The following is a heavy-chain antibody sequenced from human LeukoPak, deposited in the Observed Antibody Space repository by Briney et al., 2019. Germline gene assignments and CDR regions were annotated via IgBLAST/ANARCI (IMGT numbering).Heavy chain of an antibody. CDR3: ARVSSYSSSLWGVFDY. J-gene: IGHJ4*02. CDR1: GYTFTSYG. D-gene: IGHD6-13*01. Sequence: ASVKVSCTASGYTFTSYGISWVRQAPGQGLEWMGWISAYNGNTNYAQKLQGRVTMITDTSTSTAYMELRSLRSDDTAVYYCARVSSYSSSLWGVFDYWGQGTLVTVSS. CDR2: ISAYNGNT. V-gene: IGHV1-18*01.